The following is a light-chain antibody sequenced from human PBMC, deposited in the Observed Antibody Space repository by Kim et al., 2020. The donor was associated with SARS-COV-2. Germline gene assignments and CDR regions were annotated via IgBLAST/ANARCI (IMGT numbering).Light chain of an antibody. Sequence: QAVVTQEPSLTVSPGGTVPLTCGSTTGAVTSRHYPYWLQQKPGQAPRTLIYDISTKHSWTPARFSGSLLGGKAALTLSGAQPEDEAEYYCLLSYSDARPVEFGGGTQLTVL. CDR1: TGAVTSRHY. CDR3: LLSYSDARPVE. J-gene: IGLJ2*01. CDR2: DIS. V-gene: IGLV7-46*01.